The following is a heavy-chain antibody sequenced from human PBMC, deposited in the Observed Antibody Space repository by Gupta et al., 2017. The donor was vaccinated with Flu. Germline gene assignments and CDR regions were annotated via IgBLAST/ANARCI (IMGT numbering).Heavy chain of an antibody. CDR2: ISCDGSNE. CDR3: EKGWRWNHNNYGMNV. Sequence: QEQVVESGGGVVQPGRSLRLYWAAPGFSFSNYGIPLVRPAPGEGPEWVAVISCDGSNEYYAGSVKGRFTISRDNCKNTLYLQMNSLRTEDTAVKHCEKGWRWNHNNYGMNVWGQGTTVTVSS. J-gene: IGHJ6*02. V-gene: IGHV3-30*18. CDR1: GFSFSNYG. D-gene: IGHD1-14*01.